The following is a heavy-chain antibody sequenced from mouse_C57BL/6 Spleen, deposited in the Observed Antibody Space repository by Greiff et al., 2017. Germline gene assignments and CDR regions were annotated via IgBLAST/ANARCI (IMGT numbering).Heavy chain of an antibody. CDR1: GFTFSSYA. D-gene: IGHD3-1*01. V-gene: IGHV5-4*01. Sequence: EVQLVESGGGLVKPGGSLKLSCAASGFTFSSYAMSWVRQTPEKRLEWVATISDCGSYTYYPDNVKGRFTISRDNAKNNLYLQMSHLKSEDTAMYYCARDREPSFAYWGQGPTLTVSS. CDR3: ARDREPSFAY. CDR2: ISDCGSYT. J-gene: IGHJ2*01.